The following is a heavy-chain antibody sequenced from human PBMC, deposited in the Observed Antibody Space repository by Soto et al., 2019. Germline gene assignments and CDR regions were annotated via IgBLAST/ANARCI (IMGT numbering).Heavy chain of an antibody. D-gene: IGHD3-10*01. V-gene: IGHV4-34*01. Sequence: SETLSLTCAVNGGSFREYYWSWLRQPPGKGLEWIGEINQSGTTHYNPSLKRRINISIDTSKNQFSLNLTSVTAADTATYYCARDIITVIGGEIYYYFGMDVWGQGTTVTVSS. CDR2: INQSGTT. CDR1: GGSFREYY. J-gene: IGHJ6*02. CDR3: ARDIITVIGGEIYYYFGMDV.